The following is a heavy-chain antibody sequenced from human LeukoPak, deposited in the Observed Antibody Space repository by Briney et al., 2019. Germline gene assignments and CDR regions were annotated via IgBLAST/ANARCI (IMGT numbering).Heavy chain of an antibody. CDR2: ISYDGSNK. CDR3: AKEEGTD. Sequence: GGSLRLSCAASGFTFSSYGMHWVRQAPGKGLEWVAVISYDGSNKYYADSVKGRFTISRDNSKNTLYLQMNSLRAEDTAVYYCAKEEGTDWGQGTLVTVSS. D-gene: IGHD1/OR15-1a*01. J-gene: IGHJ4*02. V-gene: IGHV3-30*18. CDR1: GFTFSSYG.